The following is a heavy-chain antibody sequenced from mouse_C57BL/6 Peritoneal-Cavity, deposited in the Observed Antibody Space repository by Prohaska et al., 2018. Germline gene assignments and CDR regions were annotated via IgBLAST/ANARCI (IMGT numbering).Heavy chain of an antibody. V-gene: IGHV1-50*01. CDR1: GYTFTSYW. CDR3: ATLVFAY. CDR2: IDPSDSYT. D-gene: IGHD2-10*02. Sequence: QVQLQQPGAELVKPGASVKLSCKASGYTFTSYWMQWVKQRPGQGLRWIGEIDPSDSYTNYNQKCKGKATLTVDTSSSTAYMQLSSLTSEDSAVYYCATLVFAYWGQGTLVTVSA. J-gene: IGHJ3*01.